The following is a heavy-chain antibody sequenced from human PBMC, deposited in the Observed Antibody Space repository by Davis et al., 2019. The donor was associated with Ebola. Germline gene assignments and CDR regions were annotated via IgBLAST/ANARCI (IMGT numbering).Heavy chain of an antibody. V-gene: IGHV4-34*01. CDR1: GGSFSGYY. CDR3: ARRIRGATIRPFDY. D-gene: IGHD5-12*01. Sequence: SETLSLTCAVYGGSFSGYYWSWIRQPPGKGLEWIGEIYHSGSTNYNPSLKSRVTISVDKSKNQFSLKLSSVTAADTAVYYCARRIRGATIRPFDYWGQGTLVTVSS. CDR2: IYHSGST. J-gene: IGHJ4*02.